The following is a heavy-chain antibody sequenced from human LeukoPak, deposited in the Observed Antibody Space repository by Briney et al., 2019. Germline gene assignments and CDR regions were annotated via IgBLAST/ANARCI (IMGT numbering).Heavy chain of an antibody. CDR2: INPSGGST. Sequence: ASVKVSCKASGYTFTSYYMHWVRQAPGQGLEWMGIINPSGGSTSYAQKFQGRVTMTRDTSASTVYMELSSLRSEDTAVYYCARDDGSGYINRLFDYWGQGTLVTVSS. D-gene: IGHD3-22*01. CDR1: GYTFTSYY. CDR3: ARDDGSGYINRLFDY. V-gene: IGHV1-46*01. J-gene: IGHJ4*02.